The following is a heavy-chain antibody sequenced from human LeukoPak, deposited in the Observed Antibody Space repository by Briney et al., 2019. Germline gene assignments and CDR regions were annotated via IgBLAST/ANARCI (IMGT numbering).Heavy chain of an antibody. D-gene: IGHD3-9*01. CDR3: ARGPIRAPFDY. J-gene: IGHJ4*02. Sequence: QSGGSLRLSCAASGFTFSSYWMTWVRQAPGKGLEWVANIKQDGSEKYYVDSVKGRFTISRDNAKNSLYLQMNSLRAEDTAVYYCARGPIRAPFDYWGQGTLVTVSS. CDR2: IKQDGSEK. CDR1: GFTFSSYW. V-gene: IGHV3-7*01.